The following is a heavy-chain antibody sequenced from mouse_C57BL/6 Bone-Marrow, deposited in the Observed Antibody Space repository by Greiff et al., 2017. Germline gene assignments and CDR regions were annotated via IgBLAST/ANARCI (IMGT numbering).Heavy chain of an antibody. D-gene: IGHD4-1*02. CDR2: IDPENGDT. CDR1: GFNIKDDY. Sequence: VQLQQSGAELVRPGASVKLSCTASGFNIKDDYMHWVKQRPEQGLEWIGWIDPENGDTEYASKFQGKATITADTSSNTAYLQLSSLTSEDTAVYYCTSSTGECAYGGQGTLVTVS. V-gene: IGHV14-4*01. J-gene: IGHJ3*01. CDR3: TSSTGECAY.